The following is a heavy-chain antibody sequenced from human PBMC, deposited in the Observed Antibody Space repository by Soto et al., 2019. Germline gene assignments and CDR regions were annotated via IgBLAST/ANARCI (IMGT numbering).Heavy chain of an antibody. CDR3: ARFHCSSTSCYSRHGWFDP. CDR1: GGSFSGYY. Sequence: QVQLQQWGAGLLKPSETLSLTCAVYGGSFSGYYWSWIRQPPGKGLEWIGEINHSGSTNYNPSLKRRVTISVDTSKNQFSLKLSSVTAADTAVYYSARFHCSSTSCYSRHGWFDPWGQGTLVTVSS. V-gene: IGHV4-34*01. D-gene: IGHD2-2*01. CDR2: INHSGST. J-gene: IGHJ5*02.